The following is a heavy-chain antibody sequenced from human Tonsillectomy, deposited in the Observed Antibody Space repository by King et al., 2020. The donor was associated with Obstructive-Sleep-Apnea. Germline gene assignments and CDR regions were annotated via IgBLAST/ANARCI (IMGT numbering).Heavy chain of an antibody. V-gene: IGHV4-39*07. CDR3: ARLRPTYWYFDL. J-gene: IGHJ2*01. CDR2: IYYSGIT. D-gene: IGHD4-17*01. Sequence: QLQESGPGLVKPSETLSLTCTVSAGSFSSSIYYWGWIRQPPGKGLEWIGTIYYSGITYYNPSLKSRVTISFYTSKDQFSLKLNSVTAADTAVYYCARLRPTYWYFDLWGRGTLVTVSS. CDR1: AGSFSSSIYY.